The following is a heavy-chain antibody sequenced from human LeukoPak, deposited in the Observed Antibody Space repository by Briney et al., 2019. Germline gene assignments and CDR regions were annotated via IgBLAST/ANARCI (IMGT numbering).Heavy chain of an antibody. V-gene: IGHV3-23*01. CDR2: ISGSGGST. Sequence: GGSLRLSCAASGXTFSSYAMSWVRQAPGKGLEWVSTISGSGGSTYYADSVKGRFTISRDNSKNTLYLQMNSLRAEDTAVYYCAKGTYQYYYDSSAPSFDYWGQGTLVTVSS. CDR1: GXTFSSYA. CDR3: AKGTYQYYYDSSAPSFDY. J-gene: IGHJ4*02. D-gene: IGHD3-22*01.